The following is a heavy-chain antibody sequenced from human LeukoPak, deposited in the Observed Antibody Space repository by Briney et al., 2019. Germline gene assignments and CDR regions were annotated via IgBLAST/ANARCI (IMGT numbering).Heavy chain of an antibody. CDR1: GGSISSSSYY. V-gene: IGHV4-39*07. D-gene: IGHD3-10*01. CDR3: ARVVAKLLWFGESGQTGNWFDP. Sequence: PSETLSLTCTVSGGSISSSSYYWGWIRQPPGKGLEWIGSIYYSGSTYYNPSLKSRVTISVDTSKNQFSLKLSSVTAADTAVYYCARVVAKLLWFGESGQTGNWFDPWGQGTLVTVSS. J-gene: IGHJ5*02. CDR2: IYYSGST.